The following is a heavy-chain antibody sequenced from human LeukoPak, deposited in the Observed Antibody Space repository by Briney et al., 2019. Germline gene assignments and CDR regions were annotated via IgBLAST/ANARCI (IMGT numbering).Heavy chain of an antibody. D-gene: IGHD5-18*01. CDR1: GYSFTSYW. V-gene: IGHV5-51*01. Sequence: PGESLKISCKGSGYSFTSYWIGWVRQMPGKGLEWMGIIYPGDSDTRYSPSFQGQVTISADKSISTAYLQWSSLKASDTAMYYCARHGLDTAMVTGSDYWGQGTLVTVSS. CDR2: IYPGDSDT. CDR3: ARHGLDTAMVTGSDY. J-gene: IGHJ4*02.